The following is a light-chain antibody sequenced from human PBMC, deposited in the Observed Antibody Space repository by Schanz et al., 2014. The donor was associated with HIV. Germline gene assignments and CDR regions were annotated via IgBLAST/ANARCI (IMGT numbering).Light chain of an antibody. Sequence: EIVLTQSPGSLSLSPGGRATLSRGASQRLSSSYLAWYQQKRDQPPRLVIYATSTRAAGIPDRFSGTGSGTDFTLTISSLEPEDFAVYYCQYFGNSGGTFGGGTKVEIK. J-gene: IGKJ4*01. V-gene: IGKV3-20*01. CDR3: QYFGNSGGT. CDR2: ATS. CDR1: QRLSSSY.